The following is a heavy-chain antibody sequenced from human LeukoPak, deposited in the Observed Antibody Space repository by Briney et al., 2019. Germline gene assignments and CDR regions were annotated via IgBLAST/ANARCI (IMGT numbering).Heavy chain of an antibody. Sequence: QTLPLTWPLYGHSDSNNSASWNWIRQSPSRALVCLGRTYYRYKWYNEYAVSVKSRITINPDTSKNQFSLQLNSVTPEDTAVYYCARGGCSSTSCRYWYFDLWGRGTLVTVSS. CDR1: GHSDSNNSAS. J-gene: IGHJ2*01. CDR3: ARGGCSSTSCRYWYFDL. V-gene: IGHV6-1*01. CDR2: TYYRYKWYN. D-gene: IGHD2-2*01.